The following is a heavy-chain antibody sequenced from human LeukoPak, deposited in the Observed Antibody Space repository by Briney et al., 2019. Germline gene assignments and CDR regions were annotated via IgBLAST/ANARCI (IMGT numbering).Heavy chain of an antibody. J-gene: IGHJ4*02. D-gene: IGHD3-22*01. CDR1: GGSFSGYY. CDR2: INHSGST. V-gene: IGHV4-34*01. CDR3: ARFGYYYDSSGYEDY. Sequence: SETLSLTCAVYGGSFSGYYWSWIRQPPGKGLEWIGEINHSGSTNYNPSLKSRVTISVDTSKNQFSLKLSSVTAADTAVYYCARFGYYYDSSGYEDYWGQGTLVTVSS.